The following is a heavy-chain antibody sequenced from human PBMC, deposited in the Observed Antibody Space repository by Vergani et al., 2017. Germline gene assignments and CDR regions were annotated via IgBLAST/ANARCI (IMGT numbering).Heavy chain of an antibody. V-gene: IGHV4-61*08. CDR3: ARGALWWLRQIDS. Sequence: QVQLQESGPGLVKPSQTLSLTCSVSGGSISSADYYWTWIRQPPGKGLEWIGYIYDSGDTKYNPSLKSRVTMSLDTSKNQFSLNLYSVTAADTAVYYCARGALWWLRQIDSWGQGTLVTVSS. J-gene: IGHJ4*02. CDR1: GGSISSADYY. CDR2: IYDSGDT. D-gene: IGHD2-21*01.